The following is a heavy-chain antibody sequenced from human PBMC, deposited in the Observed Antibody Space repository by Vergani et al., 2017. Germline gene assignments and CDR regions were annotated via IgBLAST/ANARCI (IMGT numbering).Heavy chain of an antibody. J-gene: IGHJ4*02. CDR2: IIASGGST. CDR3: AKDRPRDWETPLFLFDY. CDR1: GFTFTSYG. Sequence: EVQLLESGGGLVQPGESLRLSCTVSGFTFTSYGISWVRQAPGKGLEWVSGIIASGGSTYYTDSVKGRFIISRDISKNTLYLQMSSLRADDTAVYYCAKDRPRDWETPLFLFDYWGQGTLVAVSS. V-gene: IGHV3-23*01. D-gene: IGHD1-26*01.